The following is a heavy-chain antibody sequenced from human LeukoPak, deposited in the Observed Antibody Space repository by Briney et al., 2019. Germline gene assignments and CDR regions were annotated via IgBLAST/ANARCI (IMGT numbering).Heavy chain of an antibody. D-gene: IGHD6-19*01. CDR3: ARDQAVAPLNAFDI. J-gene: IGHJ3*02. Sequence: ASVKVSCKASGYTFTGCYMHWVRQAPGQGLEWMGWINPNSGGTNYAQKFQGRVTMTRDTSISTAYMELSRLRSDDTAVYYCARDQAVAPLNAFDIWGQGTMVTVSS. CDR1: GYTFTGCY. V-gene: IGHV1-2*02. CDR2: INPNSGGT.